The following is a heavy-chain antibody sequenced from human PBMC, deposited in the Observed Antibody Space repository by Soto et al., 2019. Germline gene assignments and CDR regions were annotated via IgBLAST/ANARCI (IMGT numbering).Heavy chain of an antibody. J-gene: IGHJ4*02. D-gene: IGHD6-19*01. CDR2: IYYSGST. V-gene: IGHV4-61*01. CDR3: ARSGSGSGWL. CDR1: GGSVSSGRYY. Sequence: SATLCLTCTVSGGSVSSGRYYWSWIRQPPGKGLEWIGYIYYSGSTKYNPSLKSRVTISVDTSKNQFSLKLSSMTAADTAVYYCARSGSGSGWLGGQGTLVTVSS.